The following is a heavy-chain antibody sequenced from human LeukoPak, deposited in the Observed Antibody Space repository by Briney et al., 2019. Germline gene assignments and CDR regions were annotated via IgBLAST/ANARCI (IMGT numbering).Heavy chain of an antibody. CDR1: GFTVSSDY. Sequence: GGSLRLSCAASGFTVSSDYMSWVRQAPGQGLEWVSVIYRGGDTNYADSVKGRFTISRDNAKNSLYLQMNSLRAEDTAVYYCARGGYRNAFDIWGQGTMVTVSS. V-gene: IGHV3-53*01. J-gene: IGHJ3*02. CDR3: ARGGYRNAFDI. D-gene: IGHD5-12*01. CDR2: IYRGGDT.